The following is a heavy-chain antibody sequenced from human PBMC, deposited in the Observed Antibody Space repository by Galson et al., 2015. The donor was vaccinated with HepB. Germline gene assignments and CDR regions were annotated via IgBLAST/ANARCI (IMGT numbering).Heavy chain of an antibody. CDR1: GYTFTSYY. V-gene: IGHV1-46*01. CDR2: INPSGGST. J-gene: IGHJ3*02. D-gene: IGHD3-10*01. Sequence: SVKVSCKASGYTFTSYYMHWVRQAPGQGLEWMGIINPSGGSTSYAQKFQGRVTMTRDTSTSTVYMELSSLKSEDTAVYYCARDPVHSMVRGTIPRRAFDIWGQGTMVTVSS. CDR3: ARDPVHSMVRGTIPRRAFDI.